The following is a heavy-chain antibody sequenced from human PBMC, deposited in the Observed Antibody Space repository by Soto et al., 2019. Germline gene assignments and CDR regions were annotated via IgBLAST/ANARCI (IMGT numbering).Heavy chain of an antibody. CDR3: ARDSLLAYCCCDCYSGFDY. D-gene: IGHD2-21*02. CDR2: ISDDGSNK. CDR1: GFTFSSYG. Sequence: QVQLVESGGGVVQPGRSLRLSCAASGFTFSSYGMHWVRQAPGKRLEWVAVISDDGSNKYYADSVKGRFTISRDNSKNTLYLQMNSLRAEDTAVYYCARDSLLAYCCCDCYSGFDYWGQGTLVTVSS. J-gene: IGHJ4*02. V-gene: IGHV3-30*03.